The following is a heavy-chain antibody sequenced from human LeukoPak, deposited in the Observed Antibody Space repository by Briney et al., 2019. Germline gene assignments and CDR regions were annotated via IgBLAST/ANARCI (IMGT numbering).Heavy chain of an antibody. Sequence: GGSLRLSCAASGNYWMHWVRQAPGKGLVWVSHINSDGSWTSYADSVKGRFTISKDNAKNTVYLQMNNLRAEDTAIYYCVSFYETYWGRGALVTVSS. V-gene: IGHV3-74*01. CDR1: GNYW. CDR2: INSDGSWT. J-gene: IGHJ4*02. CDR3: VSFYETY. D-gene: IGHD2-2*01.